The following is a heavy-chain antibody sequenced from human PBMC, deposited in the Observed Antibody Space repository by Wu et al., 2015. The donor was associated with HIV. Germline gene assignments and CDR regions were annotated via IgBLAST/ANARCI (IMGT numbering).Heavy chain of an antibody. D-gene: IGHD1-26*01. CDR3: ARDRTWDEDF. CDR1: GGTFSSYA. Sequence: QVQLVQSGAEVKKPGSSVKISCKASGGTFSSYAFSWVRQAPGQGLEWMGRIIPISGTTNYAQKFQGRVTITADESTRTAYMKLSSLTSVDTAVYYCARDRTWDEDFWGQGTKVTVSS. V-gene: IGHV1-69*13. J-gene: IGHJ4*02. CDR2: IIPISGTT.